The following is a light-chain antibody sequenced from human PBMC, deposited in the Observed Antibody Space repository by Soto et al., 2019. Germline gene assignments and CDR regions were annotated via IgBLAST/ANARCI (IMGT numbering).Light chain of an antibody. CDR3: QQYDSFHQT. Sequence: VIWMTQSPSLRSASPGDRVTIRCRMSQAIRSYLAWYQQKPGKAPELQNYAASTLXXGVPSRISGSGSGTGFSVTIWCLQFEDIATYYCQQYDSFHQTFGQGPKLDIK. V-gene: IGKV1D-8*01. CDR1: QAIRSY. J-gene: IGKJ1*01. CDR2: AAS.